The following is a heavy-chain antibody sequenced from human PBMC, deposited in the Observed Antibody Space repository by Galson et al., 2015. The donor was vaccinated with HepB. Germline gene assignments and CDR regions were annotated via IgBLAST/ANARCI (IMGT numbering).Heavy chain of an antibody. D-gene: IGHD6-13*01. Sequence: SVKVSCKASGYTFTSYGISWVRQAPGQGLEWMGWISAYNGNTNYAQKLQGRVTMTTDTSTSTAYMELRSLRSDDTAVYYCARDLAPWYSSRSQGRKDEYYYYGMDVWGQGTTVTVSS. V-gene: IGHV1-18*04. J-gene: IGHJ6*02. CDR2: ISAYNGNT. CDR3: ARDLAPWYSSRSQGRKDEYYYYGMDV. CDR1: GYTFTSYG.